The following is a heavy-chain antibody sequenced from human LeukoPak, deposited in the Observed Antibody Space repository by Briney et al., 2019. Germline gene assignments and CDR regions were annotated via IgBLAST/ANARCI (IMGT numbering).Heavy chain of an antibody. D-gene: IGHD3-22*01. CDR2: AYGDGFDR. V-gene: IGHV3-30*04. Sequence: GGSLRLSCAASGFTFSSYAMHWVRQAPGKGLEWVAVAYGDGFDRYYADSVKGRFTISKDTSMNTLYVQMDSLRAEDTAVYYCATGSGYYYSQWGQGTLVTVSS. CDR3: ATGSGYYYSQ. CDR1: GFTFSSYA. J-gene: IGHJ4*02.